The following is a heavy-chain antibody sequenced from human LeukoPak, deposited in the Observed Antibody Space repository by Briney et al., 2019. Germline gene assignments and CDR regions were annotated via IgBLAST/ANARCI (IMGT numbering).Heavy chain of an antibody. D-gene: IGHD5-18*01. Sequence: GGSLRLSCVASGFTFSDYYMNWIRQAPGKGLEWVSYITTSGSTIYYIDSVKGRFTISRDNAKNSLYLQMNSLRAEDTAVYYCARSNSYGYVRTMDVWGQGTTVTVSS. CDR2: ITTSGSTI. CDR1: GFTFSDYY. J-gene: IGHJ6*02. CDR3: ARSNSYGYVRTMDV. V-gene: IGHV3-11*01.